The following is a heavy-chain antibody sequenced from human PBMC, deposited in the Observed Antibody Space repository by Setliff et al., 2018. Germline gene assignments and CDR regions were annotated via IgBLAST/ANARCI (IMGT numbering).Heavy chain of an antibody. V-gene: IGHV1-8*02. J-gene: IGHJ2*01. Sequence: ASVKVSCKASGHTFTSYDINWVRQATGQGLEWMGWMDPNSGNTGYAQKFQGRVTMTRNTSISTAYMELSSLRSEDTAVYYCAGVVYYYDSSGYQNWYFDLWGRGTLVTVSS. D-gene: IGHD3-22*01. CDR2: MDPNSGNT. CDR3: AGVVYYYDSSGYQNWYFDL. CDR1: GHTFTSYD.